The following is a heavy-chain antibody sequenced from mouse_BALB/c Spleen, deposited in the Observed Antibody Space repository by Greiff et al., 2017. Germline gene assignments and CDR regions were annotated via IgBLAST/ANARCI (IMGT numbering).Heavy chain of an antibody. CDR3: ARRRYFDV. CDR2: ISNGGGST. J-gene: IGHJ1*01. V-gene: IGHV5-12-2*01. CDR1: GFTFSSYT. Sequence: EVQLQESGGGLVQPGGSLKLSCAASGFTFSSYTMSWVRQTPEKRLEWVAYISNGGGSTYYPDTVKGRFTISRDNAKNTLYLQMSSLKSEDTAMYYCARRRYFDVWGAGTTVTVSS.